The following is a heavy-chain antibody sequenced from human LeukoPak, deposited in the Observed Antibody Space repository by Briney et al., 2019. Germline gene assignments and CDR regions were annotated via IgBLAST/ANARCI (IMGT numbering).Heavy chain of an antibody. V-gene: IGHV4-59*01. CDR2: ISYSGST. CDR3: ARFVVVTAFDY. D-gene: IGHD3-22*01. CDR1: GGSISSYR. J-gene: IGHJ4*02. Sequence: SETLSLTCSVSGGSISSYRWSWIRQPPGKGLEWIGYISYSGSTNYNPSLKSRLIISIDMSKNQFSLKLSSVTAADTAVYYCARFVVVTAFDYWGQGTLVTVSS.